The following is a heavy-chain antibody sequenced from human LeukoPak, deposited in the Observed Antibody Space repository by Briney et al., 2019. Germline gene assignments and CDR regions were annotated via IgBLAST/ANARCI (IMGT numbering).Heavy chain of an antibody. V-gene: IGHV4-34*01. CDR3: ARTLLTILGVVMGYMDV. Sequence: SETLSLTCADYGGSFSGYYWRWIRQPPGKGLEWIGEINHSGSTNYNPSLKRRVTTSVDTSKNQFSLKLSSVTAADTAVYYCARTLLTILGVVMGYMDVWGKGTTVTVSS. J-gene: IGHJ6*03. D-gene: IGHD3-3*01. CDR1: GGSFSGYY. CDR2: INHSGST.